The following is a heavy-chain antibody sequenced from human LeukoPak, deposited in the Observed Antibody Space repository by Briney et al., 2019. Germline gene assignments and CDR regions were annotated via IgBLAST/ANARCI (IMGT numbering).Heavy chain of an antibody. CDR1: GGSMSSYY. CDR2: IYYSGST. D-gene: IGHD3-22*01. Sequence: SGTLSLTCTVSGGSMSSYYWSWIRQPPGKGLEWIGYIYYSGSTNYNPSLKSRVTISVDTSKNQFSLKLSSVTAADTAVYYCARVLPLGIVVVTYYFDYWGQGTLVTVSS. CDR3: ARVLPLGIVVVTYYFDY. J-gene: IGHJ4*02. V-gene: IGHV4-59*01.